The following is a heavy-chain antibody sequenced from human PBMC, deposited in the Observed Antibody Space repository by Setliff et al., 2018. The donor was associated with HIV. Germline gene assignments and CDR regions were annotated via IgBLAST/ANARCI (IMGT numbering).Heavy chain of an antibody. J-gene: IGHJ3*01. CDR3: AREDSSGYSFNV. V-gene: IGHV3-74*01. CDR1: GFTFSSYW. D-gene: IGHD3-22*01. Sequence: PGGSLRLSCVASGFTFSSYWMNWVRQVPGKGLMWVSHVNNDETITHYTDSVKGRFSISRDNAKNSLYLQMNSLRVEDTAVYYCAREDSSGYSFNVWGQGTMVTVS. CDR2: VNNDETIT.